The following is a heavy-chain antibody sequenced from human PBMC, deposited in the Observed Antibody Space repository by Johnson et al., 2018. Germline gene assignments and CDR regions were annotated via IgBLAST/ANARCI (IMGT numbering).Heavy chain of an antibody. CDR1: GFSFDDYA. J-gene: IGHJ4*02. Sequence: VQLVESGGVVVQPGGSLRLSCAASGFSFDDYAMHWVRKVPGKGLDWNSLISWDGGSTYYSDSVRGRFTISRDNSKNSLYLQMTSLRPEDTALYYCAIDRFAGGNAGIDYWGQGTLVTVSS. D-gene: IGHD1-1*01. CDR3: AIDRFAGGNAGIDY. CDR2: ISWDGGST. V-gene: IGHV3-43D*03.